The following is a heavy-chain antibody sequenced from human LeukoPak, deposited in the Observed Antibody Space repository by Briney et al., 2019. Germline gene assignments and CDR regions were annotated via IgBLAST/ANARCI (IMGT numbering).Heavy chain of an antibody. CDR2: ISSGGNYI. CDR3: ARAGILVAGTDWYFDL. J-gene: IGHJ2*01. CDR1: GFTFSSYS. D-gene: IGHD6-19*01. Sequence: KPGGSLRLSCAASGFTFSSYSMNWVRQAPGKGLEWVSSISSGGNYIYYADSVKGRFTISRDNAKNSLYLQMNSLSAEGTAVYYCARAGILVAGTDWYFDLWGRGTLVTVSS. V-gene: IGHV3-21*01.